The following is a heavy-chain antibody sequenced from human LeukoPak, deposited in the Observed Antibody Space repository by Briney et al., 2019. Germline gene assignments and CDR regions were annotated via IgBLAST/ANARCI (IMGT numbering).Heavy chain of an antibody. V-gene: IGHV3-30*18. CDR1: GFTFSSYS. D-gene: IGHD3-22*01. CDR3: AKGRYYDSSGYPHFDY. Sequence: GGSLRLSCAASGFTFSSYSMHWVRQAPGKGLEWVAVISYDGSNKYYADSVKGRFTISRDNSKNTLYLQMNSLRAEDTAVYYCAKGRYYDSSGYPHFDYWGQGTLVTVSS. J-gene: IGHJ4*02. CDR2: ISYDGSNK.